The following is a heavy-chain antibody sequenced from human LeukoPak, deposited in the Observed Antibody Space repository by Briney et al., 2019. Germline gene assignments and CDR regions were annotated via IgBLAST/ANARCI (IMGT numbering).Heavy chain of an antibody. D-gene: IGHD5-12*01. CDR2: IYPGDSDT. Sequence: GESLKISCKGSGYSFTSYWIGWVRQVPGKGLEWMGIIYPGDSDTKYSPSFQGQVTISADKSISTAYLQWSSLKASDTAMYYCARHNRYTGYEMNYWGQGTLVTVSS. J-gene: IGHJ4*02. V-gene: IGHV5-51*01. CDR1: GYSFTSYW. CDR3: ARHNRYTGYEMNY.